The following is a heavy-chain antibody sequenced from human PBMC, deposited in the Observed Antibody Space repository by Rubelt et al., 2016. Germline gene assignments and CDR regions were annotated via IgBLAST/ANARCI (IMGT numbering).Heavy chain of an antibody. J-gene: IGHJ4*02. D-gene: IGHD6-19*01. V-gene: IGHV1-18*01. CDR1: GYTFTSYG. CDR3: ARSSGWYYFDY. CDR2: ISAYNGTP. Sequence: QVQLVQSGAEVKKPGASVKVSCKASGYTFTSYGISWVRQAPGQGLEWMGWISAYNGTPTCSHKFQCRVPMTTDTSMGTAYLWLRSLRSDGTAVYYCARSSGWYYFDYWGQGTLVTVSS.